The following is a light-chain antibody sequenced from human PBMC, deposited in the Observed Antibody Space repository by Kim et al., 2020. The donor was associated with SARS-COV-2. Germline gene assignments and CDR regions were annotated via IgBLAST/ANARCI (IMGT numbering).Light chain of an antibody. CDR3: QQYYSTPRT. J-gene: IGKJ2*01. V-gene: IGKV4-1*01. CDR2: WAS. Sequence: DIVMTQSPDSLAVSLGERATINCKSSQSVIYSSNNKNYLAWYQQKPGQPPKLLIYWASTRESGVPDRFSGSGSGTDFTLTISSLQAEDVAVYYCQQYYSTPRTFGQGTKLEI. CDR1: QSVIYSSNNKNY.